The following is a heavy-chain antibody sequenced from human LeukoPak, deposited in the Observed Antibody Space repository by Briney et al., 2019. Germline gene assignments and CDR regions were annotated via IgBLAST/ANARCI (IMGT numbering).Heavy chain of an antibody. J-gene: IGHJ6*02. CDR2: ISGDGGST. V-gene: IGHV3-43*02. Sequence: GGSLRLSCAASGFTFDDYAMHWVRQAPGKGLEWVSLISGDGGSTYYADSVKGRFTISRDNSKNSLYLQMNSLRTEDTALYYCAKDMISAAAGLKYYYYYGMDVWGQGTTVTVSS. D-gene: IGHD6-13*01. CDR3: AKDMISAAAGLKYYYYYGMDV. CDR1: GFTFDDYA.